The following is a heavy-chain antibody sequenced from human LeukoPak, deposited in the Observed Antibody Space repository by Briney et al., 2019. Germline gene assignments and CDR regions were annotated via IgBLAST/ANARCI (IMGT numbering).Heavy chain of an antibody. J-gene: IGHJ4*02. V-gene: IGHV4-34*01. CDR1: GGSFRGYY. Sequence: PSETLSLTCAVYGGSFRGYYWSWIRQPPGKGLEWIGEINDSGSTNYNPSLKSRVTISVDTSKNQFSLKLSSVTAADTAVYYCARESYATFDYWGQGTLVTVSS. CDR3: ARESYATFDY. CDR2: INDSGST.